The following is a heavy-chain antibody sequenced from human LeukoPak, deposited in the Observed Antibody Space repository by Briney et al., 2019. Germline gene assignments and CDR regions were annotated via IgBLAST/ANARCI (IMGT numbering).Heavy chain of an antibody. CDR2: ISSSGDRT. J-gene: IGHJ4*02. CDR1: GFTFSTYA. CDR3: AVRTRGSYFDY. D-gene: IGHD2-15*01. Sequence: GGSLRLSCAGSGFTFSTYAMSWVRQAPGKGLEWVSGISSSGDRTFYRGSVKGRFTISRDNSKNTLYLQLNSLRAEDTAAYHCAVRTRGSYFDYWGQGALVTVSS. V-gene: IGHV3-23*01.